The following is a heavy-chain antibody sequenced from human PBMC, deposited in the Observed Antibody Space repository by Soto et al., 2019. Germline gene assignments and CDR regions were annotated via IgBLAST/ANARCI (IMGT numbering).Heavy chain of an antibody. Sequence: EVQLVESGGGLVQPGGSLRLSCAASGFTFSSYSMNWVRQAPGKGLEWFSYISSSSRTIYYADSVKGRFTISRDNAKNSLYLQMNSLRAEDTAVYYFARDKGRSPLDYWGQGTLVTVSS. CDR2: ISSSSRTI. D-gene: IGHD2-15*01. CDR1: GFTFSSYS. CDR3: ARDKGRSPLDY. V-gene: IGHV3-48*01. J-gene: IGHJ4*02.